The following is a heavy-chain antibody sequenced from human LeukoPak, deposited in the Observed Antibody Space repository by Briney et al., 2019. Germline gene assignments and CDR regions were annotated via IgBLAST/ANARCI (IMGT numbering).Heavy chain of an antibody. D-gene: IGHD2-8*02. CDR1: GFTFSSYA. Sequence: PGGSLRLSCAASGFTFSSYAMSWVRQSPGKGLEWVSVISGSGGSTYYADSVKGRFTISRDNSKNTLYLQMNSLRAEDTAVYYCAKGGNYCTGGVCYYYYMDVWGKGTTVTVSS. CDR3: AKGGNYCTGGVCYYYYMDV. V-gene: IGHV3-23*01. J-gene: IGHJ6*03. CDR2: ISGSGGST.